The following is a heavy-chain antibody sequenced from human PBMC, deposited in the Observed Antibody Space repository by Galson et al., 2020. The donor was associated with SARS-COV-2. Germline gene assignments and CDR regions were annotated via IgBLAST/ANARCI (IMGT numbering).Heavy chain of an antibody. D-gene: IGHD6-13*01. CDR1: GGSISTNNYF. Sequence: SQTLSLTCTVSGGSISTNNYFWGSIRQPPGKGLEWNGSIYYGGTTYYKPSLKSRLTISMDTSKNQFSLNLGSVTAADTAVYYCSRDQGYGSSWSIVVPFDHCGQGTLVTVSS. CDR2: IYYGGTT. V-gene: IGHV4-39*07. CDR3: SRDQGYGSSWSIVVPFDH. J-gene: IGHJ4*02.